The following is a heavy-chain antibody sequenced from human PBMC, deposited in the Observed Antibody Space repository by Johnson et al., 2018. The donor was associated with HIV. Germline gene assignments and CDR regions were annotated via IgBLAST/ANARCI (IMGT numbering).Heavy chain of an antibody. CDR3: AREGGAVASRGFDI. CDR2: ISYDGSNK. Sequence: QVRLVESGGGVVQPGRSVRLSCAASGFTFSSYAMHWVRQAPGKGLEWVAVISYDGSNKYYADSVKGRFTISRDNSKNTLYLQMNSLRAEDTAVYYCAREGGAVASRGFDIWGQGTMVTVSS. V-gene: IGHV3-30-3*01. D-gene: IGHD6-19*01. CDR1: GFTFSSYA. J-gene: IGHJ3*02.